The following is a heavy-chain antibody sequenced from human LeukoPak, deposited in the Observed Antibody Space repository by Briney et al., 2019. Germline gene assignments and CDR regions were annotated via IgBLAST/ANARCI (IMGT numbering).Heavy chain of an antibody. Sequence: KPSETLSLTCTVSGGSISSSSYYWGWIRQPPGKGLEWIGSIYYSGSTYYNPSLKSRVTISVDTSKNQFSLKLSSVTAADTAVYYCARHPRPPPHGRYFDWLFPYFDYWGQGTLVTVSS. J-gene: IGHJ4*02. CDR2: IYYSGST. V-gene: IGHV4-39*01. CDR1: GGSISSSSYY. CDR3: ARHPRPPPHGRYFDWLFPYFDY. D-gene: IGHD3-9*01.